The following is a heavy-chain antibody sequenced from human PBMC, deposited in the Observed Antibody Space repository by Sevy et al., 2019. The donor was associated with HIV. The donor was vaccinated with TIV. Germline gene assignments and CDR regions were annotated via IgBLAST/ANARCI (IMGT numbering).Heavy chain of an antibody. V-gene: IGHV3-74*01. J-gene: IGHJ6*02. CDR2: INSHGTIT. CDR3: ARGQLLQFLEWPSYSLDV. D-gene: IGHD3-3*01. Sequence: GGSLRLPCAASGFTFSSHWMFWVRQAPGKGLMWVSHINSHGTITNYADSVKGRFAISRDNAKNTVYLRMDSLRAEDTAVYYCARGQLLQFLEWPSYSLDVWGQGTTVTVSS. CDR1: GFTFSSHW.